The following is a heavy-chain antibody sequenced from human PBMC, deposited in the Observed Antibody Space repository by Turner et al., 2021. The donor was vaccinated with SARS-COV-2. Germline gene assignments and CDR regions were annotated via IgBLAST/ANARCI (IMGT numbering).Heavy chain of an antibody. V-gene: IGHV1-69*10. CDR3: ARRHSGNYDAFDI. CDR2: IIPILGIA. D-gene: IGHD1-26*01. J-gene: IGHJ3*02. Sequence: QLQLVQSGAEVKKPGSSVKVSCKASGGTFSSHVISWVRQAPGQGLEWMGGIIPILGIANDAQKFQGRVTITADKSTSTSYMELSSLRSEDTAVYYGARRHSGNYDAFDIWGQGTMVTVSS. CDR1: GGTFSSHV.